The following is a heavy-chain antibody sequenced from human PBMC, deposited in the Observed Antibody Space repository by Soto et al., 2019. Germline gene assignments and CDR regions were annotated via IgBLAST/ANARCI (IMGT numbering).Heavy chain of an antibody. D-gene: IGHD6-13*01. CDR3: ARLSGIAAAGFDY. CDR1: GGSISSYY. V-gene: IGHV4-59*08. CDR2: IYDSGST. J-gene: IGHJ4*02. Sequence: QVQLQESGPGLVKPSETLSLTCTVSGGSISSYYWRWIRQPPGKGLEWIGYIYDSGSTNYNPSLKSRVTISVDTSKNQFSLKLSSVTAADTAVYYCARLSGIAAAGFDYWGQGTLVTVS.